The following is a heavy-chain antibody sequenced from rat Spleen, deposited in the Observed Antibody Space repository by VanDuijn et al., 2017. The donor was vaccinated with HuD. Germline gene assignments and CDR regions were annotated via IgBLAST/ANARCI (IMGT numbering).Heavy chain of an antibody. CDR3: ARYLTTTGVMDA. CDR2: ISSGGST. V-gene: IGHV2-6*01. CDR1: GFSLTSYT. J-gene: IGHJ4*01. D-gene: IGHD1-10*01. Sequence: QVQLKESGPGLVQPSQTLSLTCTVSGFSLTSYTVSWVRQLPGKGLEWIAAISSGGSTYYNSALKSRLSISRDTSKSQVFLKMNSLQTEDTAMYFCARYLTTTGVMDAWGQGASVTVSS.